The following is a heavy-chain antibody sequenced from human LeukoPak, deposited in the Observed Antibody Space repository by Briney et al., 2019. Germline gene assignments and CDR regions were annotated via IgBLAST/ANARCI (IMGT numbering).Heavy chain of an antibody. CDR1: GYTFTGYY. CDR3: ARQGRRVVAATVRGNWFDP. CDR2: INPNSGGT. V-gene: IGHV1-2*02. Sequence: ASVKVSCKASGYTFTGYYMHWVRQAPGQGLEWMGWINPNSGGTNYAQKFQGRVTMTRDTSISTAYMELSRLRSDDTAVYYCARQGRRVVAATVRGNWFDPWGQGTLVTVSS. J-gene: IGHJ5*02. D-gene: IGHD2-15*01.